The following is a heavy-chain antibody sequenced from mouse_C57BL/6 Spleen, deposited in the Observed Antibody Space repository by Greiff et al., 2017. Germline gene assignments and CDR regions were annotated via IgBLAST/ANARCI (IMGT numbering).Heavy chain of an antibody. CDR2: INPNNGGT. D-gene: IGHD2-10*01. CDR1: GYTFTDYN. V-gene: IGHV1-18*01. Sequence: EVQLQQSGPELVKPGASVKIPCKASGYTFTDYNMDWVKQSHGKSLEWIGDINPNNGGTIYNQKFKGKATLTVDKSSSTAYMELRSLTSEDTAVYYCATAYSRGYFDVWGTGTTVTVSS. J-gene: IGHJ1*03. CDR3: ATAYSRGYFDV.